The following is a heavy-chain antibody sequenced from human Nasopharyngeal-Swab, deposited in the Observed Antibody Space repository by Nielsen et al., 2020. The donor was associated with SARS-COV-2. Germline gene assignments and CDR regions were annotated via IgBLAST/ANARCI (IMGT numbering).Heavy chain of an antibody. J-gene: IGHJ6*03. D-gene: IGHD3-9*01. CDR2: TNAGNGNT. V-gene: IGHV1-3*01. Sequence: WVRQAPGQRLEWMGWTNAGNGNTKYSQKFQGRVTITRDTSASTAYMELSSLRSEDTAVYYCARDGPSQYYDILTGSGRDYYYYMDVWGKGTTVTVSS. CDR3: ARDGPSQYYDILTGSGRDYYYYMDV.